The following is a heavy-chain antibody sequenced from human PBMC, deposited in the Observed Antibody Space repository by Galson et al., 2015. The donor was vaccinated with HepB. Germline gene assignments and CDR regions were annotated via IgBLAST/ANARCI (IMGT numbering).Heavy chain of an antibody. D-gene: IGHD3-3*01. CDR1: GFTFSRYA. CDR3: ARDGRPAYYDFWSGTSGGQNWFDP. V-gene: IGHV3-30-3*01. CDR2: ISYDGSNK. Sequence: SLRLSCAASGFTFSRYAMHWVRQAPGKGLEWVAVISYDGSNKYYADSVKGRFTISRDNSKNTLYLQMNSLRAEDTAVYYCARDGRPAYYDFWSGTSGGQNWFDPWGQGTLVTVSS. J-gene: IGHJ5*02.